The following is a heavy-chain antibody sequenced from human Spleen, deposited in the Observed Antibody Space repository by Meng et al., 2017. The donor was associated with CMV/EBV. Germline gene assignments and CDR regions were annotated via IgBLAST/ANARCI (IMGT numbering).Heavy chain of an antibody. V-gene: IGHV4-34*01. CDR3: ARGLPLGYCSGGSCLREDY. CDR1: GGSFSGYY. D-gene: IGHD2-15*01. Sequence: SETLSLTCAVYGGSFSGYYWSGIRQPPGKGLEWIGEINHSGSTNYNPSLKSRVTISVDTSKNQFSLKLSSVTAADTAVYYCARGLPLGYCSGGSCLREDYWGQGTLVTVSS. CDR2: INHSGST. J-gene: IGHJ4*02.